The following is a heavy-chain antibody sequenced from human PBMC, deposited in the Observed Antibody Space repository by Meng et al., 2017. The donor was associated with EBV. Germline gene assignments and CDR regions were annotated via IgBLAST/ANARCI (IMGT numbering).Heavy chain of an antibody. CDR2: IRSQVDGRTA. D-gene: IGHD1-26*01. J-gene: IGHJ4*02. CDR1: EFTFTSAW. V-gene: IGHV3-15*01. Sequence: EVQLWESGGGLVKPGESLKLSCAASEFTFTSAWMNWVRQAPGKGLEWVGRIRSQVDGRTADYSAPVKGRFTISRDDSKHTLYLQMNSLKIEDSAVYYCTTDEGGSRFWGQGTLVTVSS. CDR3: TTDEGGSRF.